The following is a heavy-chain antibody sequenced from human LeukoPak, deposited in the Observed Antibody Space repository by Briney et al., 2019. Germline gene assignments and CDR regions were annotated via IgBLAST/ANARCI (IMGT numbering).Heavy chain of an antibody. V-gene: IGHV1-2*06. CDR3: ATSRDRIAAAGRDEFDY. Sequence: ASVKVSCKASGYTFTDYYIHWVRQAPGQGLEWMERINPNSGGTNYAQKFQGRVTMTRDTSISTAYMELSRLSSDDTAVYYCATSRDRIAAAGRDEFDYWGQGTLVTVSS. J-gene: IGHJ4*02. CDR2: INPNSGGT. D-gene: IGHD6-13*01. CDR1: GYTFTDYY.